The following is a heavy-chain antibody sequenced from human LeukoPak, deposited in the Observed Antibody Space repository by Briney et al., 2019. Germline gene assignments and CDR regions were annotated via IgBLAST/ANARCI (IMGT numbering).Heavy chain of an antibody. CDR2: ISAYNGNT. D-gene: IGHD6-13*01. V-gene: IGHV1-18*01. CDR3: ASLPGTAAGTFYYYGMDV. Sequence: GASVKVSCKASGYTFTSYGISWVRQAPGQGLEWMGWISAYNGNTSYAQKLQGRVTMTTDTSTSTAYMELRSLRSDDTAVYYCASLPGTAAGTFYYYGMDVWGQGTTVTVSS. J-gene: IGHJ6*02. CDR1: GYTFTSYG.